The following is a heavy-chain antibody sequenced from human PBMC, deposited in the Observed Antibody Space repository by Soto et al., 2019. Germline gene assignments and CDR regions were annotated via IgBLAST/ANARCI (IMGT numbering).Heavy chain of an antibody. J-gene: IGHJ4*02. CDR1: GYTFTVYY. CDR2: INPKSGGT. V-gene: IGHV1-2*02. CDR3: ARDRAKGGGSAGFDY. D-gene: IGHD1-26*01. Sequence: QVQLVQSGAEGKKPGASVNVSCKASGYTFTVYYMHWVRQAPGHGLEWMGWINPKSGGTMYPQKFQGRVTMTWDTSISTAYMALTRLRSDDTAVYYCARDRAKGGGSAGFDYWGQGTLVTVSS.